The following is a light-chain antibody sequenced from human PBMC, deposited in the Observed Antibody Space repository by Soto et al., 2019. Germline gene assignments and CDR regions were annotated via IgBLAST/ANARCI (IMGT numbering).Light chain of an antibody. V-gene: IGLV2-8*01. Sequence: QSALTQPPSASGSPGQSVTSSCTGTSSDVGGYNYVSWYQQHPGKAPKLMIYEVSKRPSGVPDRFSGSKSGNTASLTVSGLQAEDEADYYCSSYAGSNNLVVFGGGTKLTVL. CDR2: EVS. CDR1: SSDVGGYNY. CDR3: SSYAGSNNLVV. J-gene: IGLJ2*01.